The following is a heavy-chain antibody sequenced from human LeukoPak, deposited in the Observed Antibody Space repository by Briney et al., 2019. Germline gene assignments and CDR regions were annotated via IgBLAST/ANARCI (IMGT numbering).Heavy chain of an antibody. CDR2: INPEGSEK. CDR3: ARDLAYSRLDY. D-gene: IGHD5-18*01. V-gene: IGHV3-7*01. CDR1: GFTFSSYA. J-gene: IGHJ4*02. Sequence: GGSLRLPCAASGFTFSSYAMHWVRQAPGKGLEWVASINPEGSEKYSADSVKGRFTISRDNAKNSLYLQMDSLRVEDTAFYYCARDLAYSRLDYWGQGMLVTVSS.